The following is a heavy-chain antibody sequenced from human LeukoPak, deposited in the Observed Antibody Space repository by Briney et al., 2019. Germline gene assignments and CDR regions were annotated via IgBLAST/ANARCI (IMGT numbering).Heavy chain of an antibody. V-gene: IGHV3-21*04. Sequence: GGSLRLSCVASGFTFSGYSMNWVRQAPGQGPEWVSSISGSAWTTYYADSVKGRFTTSRNNVKNSLYLQMNSLRPEDTAMYFCTRDIRLTTDRDAFDIWGQGTMVTVSS. CDR3: TRDIRLTTDRDAFDI. CDR2: ISGSAWTT. J-gene: IGHJ3*02. D-gene: IGHD1-14*01. CDR1: GFTFSGYS.